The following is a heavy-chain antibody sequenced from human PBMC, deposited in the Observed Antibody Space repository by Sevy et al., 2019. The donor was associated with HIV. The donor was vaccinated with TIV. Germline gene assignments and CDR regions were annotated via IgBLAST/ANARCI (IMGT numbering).Heavy chain of an antibody. CDR1: GFTFSSYG. J-gene: IGHJ3*02. CDR2: IWYDGSNK. CDR3: ARAGHYYDSDGPVLGAFDI. Sequence: GGSLRLSCAASGFTFSSYGMHWVRQAPGKGLEGVAVIWYDGSNKYYADSVKGRFTISRDNSKNTLFLQMSSLRGEETALYYCARAGHYYDSDGPVLGAFDIWGQGKMVTVSS. D-gene: IGHD3-22*01. V-gene: IGHV3-33*01.